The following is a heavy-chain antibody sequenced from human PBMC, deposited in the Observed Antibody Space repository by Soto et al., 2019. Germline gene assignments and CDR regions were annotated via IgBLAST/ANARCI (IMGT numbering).Heavy chain of an antibody. J-gene: IGHJ5*02. CDR1: GFTFSSYS. Sequence: GGSLRLSCAASGFTFSSYSMNWVRQAPGKGLEWVSSISSSSSYIYYADSVKGRFTISRDNAKNSLYLQMNSLRAEDTAVYYCARGPDYSNYVDWFDPWGQGTRVTVSS. V-gene: IGHV3-21*01. CDR3: ARGPDYSNYVDWFDP. D-gene: IGHD4-4*01. CDR2: ISSSSSYI.